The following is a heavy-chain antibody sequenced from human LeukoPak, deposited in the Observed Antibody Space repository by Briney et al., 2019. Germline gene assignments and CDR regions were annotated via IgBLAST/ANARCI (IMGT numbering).Heavy chain of an antibody. CDR2: VYYSGDT. CDR3: ARLPELLNDPFDY. Sequence: PSETLSLTCTVSGGSINSNNYYWGWIRQPPGKGLEWIAGVYYSGDTWYNPSLKSRVTISVDTSKNQFSLKVTSVTAADTSVYYCARLPELLNDPFDYWGQGTLVTDSS. CDR1: GGSINSNNYY. V-gene: IGHV4-39*01. J-gene: IGHJ4*02. D-gene: IGHD1-7*01.